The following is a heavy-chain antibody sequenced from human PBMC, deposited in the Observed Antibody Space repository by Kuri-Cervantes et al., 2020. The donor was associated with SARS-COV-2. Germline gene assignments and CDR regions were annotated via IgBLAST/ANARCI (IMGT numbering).Heavy chain of an antibody. Sequence: GGSLRLSCETSGFTLSDYYMSWIRQAPGKGLEWVSHISGIGTTIYYADSVKGRFTISRDNNKNTLYLQMNSLRAEDTAVYYCAKDLRAIVVVVTIDYWGQGTLVTVSS. J-gene: IGHJ4*02. CDR1: GFTLSDYY. CDR3: AKDLRAIVVVVTIDY. D-gene: IGHD2-15*01. V-gene: IGHV3-11*01. CDR2: ISGIGTTI.